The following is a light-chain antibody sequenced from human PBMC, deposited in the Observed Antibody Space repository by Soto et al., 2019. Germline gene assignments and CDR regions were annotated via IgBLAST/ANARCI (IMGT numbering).Light chain of an antibody. CDR1: QSISSY. Sequence: DIQMTQCPSSLSASVGDRVTVTCRASQSISSYLNWYQQKPGKAPNLMIYAASGLQSGVPSRFSGSGSGTDFTLTISSLQPEDFATYYCQQSYSTPITFGQGTRLEIK. CDR2: AAS. V-gene: IGKV1-39*01. J-gene: IGKJ5*01. CDR3: QQSYSTPIT.